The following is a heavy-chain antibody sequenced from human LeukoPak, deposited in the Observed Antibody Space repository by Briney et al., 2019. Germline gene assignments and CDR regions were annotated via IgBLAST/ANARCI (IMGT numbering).Heavy chain of an antibody. CDR1: GYTFTRYG. CDR2: ISAYNGNT. D-gene: IGHD4-17*01. CDR3: ARGDYGDYGAFDI. J-gene: IGHJ3*02. Sequence: ASVKVSCKASGYTFTRYGISWVRQAPGQGLEWLGWISAYNGNTNYAQNLQGRITMTTDTSTSTAYMELRSLRSEDTAVYYCARGDYGDYGAFDIWGQGTMVTVSS. V-gene: IGHV1-18*01.